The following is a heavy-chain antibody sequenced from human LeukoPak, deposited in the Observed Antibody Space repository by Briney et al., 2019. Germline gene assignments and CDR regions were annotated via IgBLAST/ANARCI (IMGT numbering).Heavy chain of an antibody. CDR2: ISSSGSTI. J-gene: IGHJ4*02. CDR1: GFTFSSYS. Sequence: AGGSLRLSCAASGFTFSSYSLNWIRQAPGKGLEWVSYISSSGSTIYYADSVKGRFTISRDNAKNSLYLQMNSLRAEDTAVYYCTRVGSGYESDYWGQGTLVTVSS. CDR3: TRVGSGYESDY. V-gene: IGHV3-48*04. D-gene: IGHD5-12*01.